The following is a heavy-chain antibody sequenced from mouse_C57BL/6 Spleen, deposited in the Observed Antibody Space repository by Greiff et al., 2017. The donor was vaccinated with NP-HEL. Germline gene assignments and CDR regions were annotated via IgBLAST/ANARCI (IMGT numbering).Heavy chain of an antibody. V-gene: IGHV5-9*01. CDR2: ISGGGGNT. D-gene: IGHD1-1*02. CDR1: GFTFSSYT. J-gene: IGHJ2*01. Sequence: DVKLVESGGGLVKPGGSLKLSCAASGFTFSSYTMSWVRQTPEKRLEWVATISGGGGNTYYPDSVKGRFTISRDNAKNTLYLQMSSLRSEDTALYYCARGEYGYLDYWGQGTTLTVSS. CDR3: ARGEYGYLDY.